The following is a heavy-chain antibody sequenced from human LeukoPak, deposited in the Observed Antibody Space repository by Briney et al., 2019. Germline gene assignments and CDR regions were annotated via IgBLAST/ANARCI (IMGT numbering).Heavy chain of an antibody. J-gene: IGHJ4*02. V-gene: IGHV1-2*02. Sequence: ASVKVSCKASGYTFTGYYMHWVLQAPGHGLEWMGWINPNSGGTNYAQKFQGRVTMTRDTSISTAYMELSRLRSDDTAVYYCARDRKWGEVQAVTIDYWGQGTLVTVSS. CDR2: INPNSGGT. D-gene: IGHD2-2*01. CDR1: GYTFTGYY. CDR3: ARDRKWGEVQAVTIDY.